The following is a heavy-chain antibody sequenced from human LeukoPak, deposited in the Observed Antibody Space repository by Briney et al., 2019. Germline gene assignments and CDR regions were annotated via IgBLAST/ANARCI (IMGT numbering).Heavy chain of an antibody. CDR1: GFTFSTYV. D-gene: IGHD1-26*01. CDR3: AREISGERTYYFDY. Sequence: TGGSLRLSCSVSGFTFSTYVMHWVRQAPGKGLEWVSYISSSGSTIYYADSVKGRFTVSRDNAKNSLYLQMNSLRAEDTAVYYCAREISGERTYYFDYWGQGTLVTVSS. CDR2: ISSSGSTI. V-gene: IGHV3-48*04. J-gene: IGHJ4*02.